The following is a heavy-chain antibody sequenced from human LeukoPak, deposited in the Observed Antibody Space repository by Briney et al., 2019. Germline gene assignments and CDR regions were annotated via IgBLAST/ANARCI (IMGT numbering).Heavy chain of an antibody. Sequence: PGQSLKISCQGSGYIFTTYWIAWVRQLPGRGLEWMGIISPDDSDIRYSPSFQGHVTISADKSISTAYLQWSSLQASDTAMYYCARHEGSGSYYSYWGQGTLVTVSS. V-gene: IGHV5-51*01. CDR1: GYIFTTYW. D-gene: IGHD1-26*01. CDR2: ISPDDSDI. CDR3: ARHEGSGSYYSY. J-gene: IGHJ4*02.